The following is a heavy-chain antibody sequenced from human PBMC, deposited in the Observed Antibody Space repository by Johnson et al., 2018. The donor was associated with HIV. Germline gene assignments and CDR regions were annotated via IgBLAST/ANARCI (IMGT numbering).Heavy chain of an antibody. J-gene: IGHJ3*02. CDR1: GFTFSSYG. CDR3: ALYPPDAFDI. D-gene: IGHD5/OR15-5a*01. CDR2: ISYDGSNK. V-gene: IGHV3-30*03. Sequence: QVQLVESGGGVVQPGRSLRLSCAASGFTFSSYGMHWVRQAPGKGLEWVAVISYDGSNKYYADSVKGRFTISRDNSKNTLYLQMNSLSAEDTAVYYCALYPPDAFDIWGQGTMVTVSS.